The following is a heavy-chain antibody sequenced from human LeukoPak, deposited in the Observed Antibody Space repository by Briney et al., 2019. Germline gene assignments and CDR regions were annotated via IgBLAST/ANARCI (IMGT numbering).Heavy chain of an antibody. CDR3: ARDPQYSSGWNDAFDI. Sequence: GGSLRLSCAASGFIFDDYGMSWVRQAPGKWLEWFCGINWNGGSTGYADSVKGRFTISRDNAKNSLYLQKNSLRAEDTALYYCARDPQYSSGWNDAFDIWGQGTMVTVSP. CDR2: INWNGGST. J-gene: IGHJ3*02. V-gene: IGHV3-20*04. CDR1: GFIFDDYG. D-gene: IGHD6-19*01.